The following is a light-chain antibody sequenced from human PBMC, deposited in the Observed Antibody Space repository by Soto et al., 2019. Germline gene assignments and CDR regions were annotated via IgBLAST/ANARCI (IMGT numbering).Light chain of an antibody. CDR3: QQRNSRYT. CDR2: DVS. Sequence: ELVLTQSPATLSLSPGDRATLSCRASHSVSSYLAWYQQRPGQAPRLLIYDVSNRAAGIPARFSGSGSGTDSKLTISSLEPEDFVVDYCQQRNSRYTFGPGTKLEIK. V-gene: IGKV3-11*01. CDR1: HSVSSY. J-gene: IGKJ2*01.